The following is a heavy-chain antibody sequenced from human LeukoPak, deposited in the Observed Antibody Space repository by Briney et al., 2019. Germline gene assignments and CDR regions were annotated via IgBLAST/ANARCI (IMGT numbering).Heavy chain of an antibody. V-gene: IGHV3-20*04. Sequence: GGSLRLSCAASGFTFDDYGMSWVRQAPGKGLEWVSGINWNGGSTGYADSVKGRFTISRDNAKNSLYLQMNSLRAEDTALYYCARRIGGAWNENWFDPWGQGTLVTVSS. CDR1: GFTFDDYG. CDR2: INWNGGST. CDR3: ARRIGGAWNENWFDP. J-gene: IGHJ5*02. D-gene: IGHD1-1*01.